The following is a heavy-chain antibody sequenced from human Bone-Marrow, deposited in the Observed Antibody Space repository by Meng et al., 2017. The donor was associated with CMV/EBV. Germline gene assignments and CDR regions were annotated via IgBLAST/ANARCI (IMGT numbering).Heavy chain of an antibody. V-gene: IGHV1-46*01. CDR3: AREYCGGDCYFGGWFDP. CDR2: INPSGGST. Sequence: ASVKVSCKASGYTFTSYYMHWVRQAPGQGLEWMGIINPSGGSTSYAQKFQGRVTMTRDTSTSTVYMELSSLRSEDTAVYYCAREYCGGDCYFGGWFDPWGQGTLVTVSS. CDR1: GYTFTSYY. J-gene: IGHJ5*02. D-gene: IGHD2-21*01.